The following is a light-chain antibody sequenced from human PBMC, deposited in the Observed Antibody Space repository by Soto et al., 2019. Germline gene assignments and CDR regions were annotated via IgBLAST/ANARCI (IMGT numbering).Light chain of an antibody. CDR1: QSVSSY. CDR3: QQRGNWPIT. Sequence: EIVLTQSPATLSLSPGERATLSCRASQSVSSYLAWYQQKPGQAPRLLIYDASNRATGIPDRFSGSGSGTDFTLTISSLEPEDFAVYYCQQRGNWPITFGQGTRLEIK. CDR2: DAS. V-gene: IGKV3-11*01. J-gene: IGKJ5*01.